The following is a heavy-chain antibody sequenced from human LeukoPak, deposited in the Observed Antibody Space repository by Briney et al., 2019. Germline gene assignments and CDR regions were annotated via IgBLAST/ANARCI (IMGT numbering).Heavy chain of an antibody. J-gene: IGHJ4*02. Sequence: GASVKVSCKASGYTFTSYGISWVRQAPGQGLEWMGWISAYNGNTNYAQKLQGRVTMTTDTSTSTAYMELRSLRSDDTAVYYCASVEGRSPDSSGYRLDYWGRGTLVTVSS. D-gene: IGHD3-22*01. CDR1: GYTFTSYG. CDR2: ISAYNGNT. CDR3: ASVEGRSPDSSGYRLDY. V-gene: IGHV1-18*01.